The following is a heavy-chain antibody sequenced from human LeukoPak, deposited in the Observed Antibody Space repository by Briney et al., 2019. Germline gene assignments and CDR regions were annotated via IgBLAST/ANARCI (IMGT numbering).Heavy chain of an antibody. D-gene: IGHD2-15*01. V-gene: IGHV4-59*01. Sequence: SETLSLTCSVSGGSIISYYWSWIRQPPGKGLEWIGYIYYSGSTNYNPSLKSRVTISVDTSENQFSLKLNSVTAADTAVYYCVRDMGYCSGGNCYSAAFDIWGQGTMVTVSS. J-gene: IGHJ3*02. CDR3: VRDMGYCSGGNCYSAAFDI. CDR1: GGSIISYY. CDR2: IYYSGST.